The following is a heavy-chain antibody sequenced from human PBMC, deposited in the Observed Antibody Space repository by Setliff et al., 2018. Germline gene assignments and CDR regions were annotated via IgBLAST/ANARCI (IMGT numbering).Heavy chain of an antibody. CDR2: IIPLFGTA. CDR3: ARALGGISAAGNNWLDS. D-gene: IGHD6-13*01. V-gene: IGHV1-69*13. Sequence: SVKVSCKASGGTFRSGGFSWVRQAPGQGLEWMGRIIPLFGTANYAQKFQDRVTMTADESATTAYMELTSLRSEDTAVYYCARALGGISAAGNNWLDSWGQGTLVTVSS. J-gene: IGHJ5*01. CDR1: GGTFRSGG.